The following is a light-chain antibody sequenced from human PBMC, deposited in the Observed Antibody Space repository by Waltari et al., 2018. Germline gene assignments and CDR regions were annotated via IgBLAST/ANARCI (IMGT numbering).Light chain of an antibody. CDR3: QQYNNWPFT. CDR2: GAS. CDR1: QRISSN. Sequence: EIVMTHSPATLSVSPGQRATLSCRASQRISSNLVWYQQKPGQAPRLLIYGASTRAPNIPFRFSGSGSGTEFTFTISSLQSEDFAIYYCQQYNNWPFTFGQGTKLEIK. J-gene: IGKJ2*01. V-gene: IGKV3-15*01.